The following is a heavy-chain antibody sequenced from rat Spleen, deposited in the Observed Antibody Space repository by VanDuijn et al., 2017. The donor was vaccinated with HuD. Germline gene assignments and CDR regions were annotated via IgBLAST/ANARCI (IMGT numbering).Heavy chain of an antibody. V-gene: IGHV5-25*01. Sequence: EVQLVESGGGLVQPGRSLKLSCAASGFTFSNYDMAWVRQAPTKGLEWVASISPSGGSTYYRDSVKGRFTVSRDNAKSTLYLQMDSLRSEDTATYYCARHGPGYPWYYFDYWGQGVMVTVSS. J-gene: IGHJ2*01. CDR2: ISPSGGST. D-gene: IGHD1-4*01. CDR3: ARHGPGYPWYYFDY. CDR1: GFTFSNYD.